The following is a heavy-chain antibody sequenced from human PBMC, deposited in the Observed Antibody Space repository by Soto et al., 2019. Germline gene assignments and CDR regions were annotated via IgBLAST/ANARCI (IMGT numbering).Heavy chain of an antibody. Sequence: DLEWIGYIYYSGSTYYNPSLKSRVTISVDTSKNQFSLKLSSVTAADTAVYYCARRTWWLPPPGAFDIWGQGTMVTVSS. CDR2: IYYSGST. CDR3: ARRTWWLPPPGAFDI. V-gene: IGHV4-31*02. J-gene: IGHJ3*02. D-gene: IGHD2-8*02.